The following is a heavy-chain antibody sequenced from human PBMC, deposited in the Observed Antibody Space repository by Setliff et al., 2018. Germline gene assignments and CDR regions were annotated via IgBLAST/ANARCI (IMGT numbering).Heavy chain of an antibody. V-gene: IGHV1-18*01. J-gene: IGHJ6*02. CDR3: AGSVGGSPNYYGLDV. Sequence: GASVKVSCKASGYTFSNYGVTWVRQAPGQGLEWMGWVTVYNGNTKYAQNLQGRLTLTTDISTSTAYMELSSLRSEDTAVYYCAGSVGGSPNYYGLDVWGQGTTVTVSS. D-gene: IGHD3-16*01. CDR2: VTVYNGNT. CDR1: GYTFSNYG.